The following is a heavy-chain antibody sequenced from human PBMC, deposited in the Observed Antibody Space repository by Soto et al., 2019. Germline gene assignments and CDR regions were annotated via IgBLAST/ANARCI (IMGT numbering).Heavy chain of an antibody. CDR3: ARSFLDSSGWYFFDY. V-gene: IGHV1-45*02. CDR2: ITPFNGNT. Sequence: GASVKVSCKASGYTFTYRYLHWVRQAPGQALEWMGWITPFNGNTNYAQKFQDRVTITRDRSMSTAYMELSSLRSEDTAMYYCARSFLDSSGWYFFDYWGQGTLVTVSS. CDR1: GYTFTYRY. D-gene: IGHD6-19*01. J-gene: IGHJ4*02.